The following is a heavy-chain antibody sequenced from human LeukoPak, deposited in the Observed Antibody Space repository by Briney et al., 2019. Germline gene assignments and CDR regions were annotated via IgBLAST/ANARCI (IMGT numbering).Heavy chain of an antibody. V-gene: IGHV3-23*01. Sequence: GGSLRLSCSASGFTFRSYAMSWVRLPPGKGLEWVAAVNDRGDATRYADSVKGRFSISRDNSRDTLYLQMNSLRTEDTALYYCAKDLQSSSHYYYGMDVWGQGTTVTVSS. CDR2: VNDRGDAT. CDR1: GFTFRSYA. CDR3: AKDLQSSSHYYYGMDV. J-gene: IGHJ6*02. D-gene: IGHD6-13*01.